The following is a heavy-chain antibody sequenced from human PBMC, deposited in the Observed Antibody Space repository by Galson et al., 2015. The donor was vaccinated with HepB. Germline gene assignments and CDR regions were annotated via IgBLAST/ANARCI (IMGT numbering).Heavy chain of an antibody. J-gene: IGHJ5*02. Sequence: SETLSLTCAVYGGSFSSSSYYWGWIRQPPGKGLEWIGSIYYSGSTYYNPSLTSRVTISVDTSKNQFSLKLSSVTAADTAVYYCASGYGDYINWFDPWGQGTLVTVSS. CDR1: GGSFSSSSYY. D-gene: IGHD4-17*01. CDR3: ASGYGDYINWFDP. CDR2: IYYSGST. V-gene: IGHV4-39*01.